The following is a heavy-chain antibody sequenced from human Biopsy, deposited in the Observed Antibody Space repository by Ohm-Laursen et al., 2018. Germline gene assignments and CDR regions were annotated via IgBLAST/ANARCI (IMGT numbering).Heavy chain of an antibody. J-gene: IGHJ6*02. CDR1: GFAFESTA. CDR2: ISWNSYII. V-gene: IGHV3-9*01. Sequence: SLRLSCAASGFAFESTAMHWVRQAPGKGLEWVSGISWNSYIIDYADSVKGRFTVSRDNAKKSLYPQMNTLTAADTAVYFCAKGGSSYGFGSFNIFHKYATDVRGQGTTVTVSS. CDR3: AKGGSSYGFGSFNIFHKYATDV. D-gene: IGHD3-10*01.